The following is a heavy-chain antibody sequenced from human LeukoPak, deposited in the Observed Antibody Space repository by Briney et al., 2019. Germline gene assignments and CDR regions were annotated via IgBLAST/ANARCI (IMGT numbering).Heavy chain of an antibody. J-gene: IGHJ5*02. D-gene: IGHD6-13*01. CDR1: GGAISSSNW. CDR3: ARRTEVGIAAAGTDWFDP. CDR2: IYHSGST. V-gene: IGHV4-4*02. Sequence: SGTLSLTCAVSGGAISSSNWWSWVRQPPGKGLEWSGEIYHSGSTNYNPSLKSRVTISVDKSKNQFSLKLSSVTAADTAVYYCARRTEVGIAAAGTDWFDPWGQGTLVTVSS.